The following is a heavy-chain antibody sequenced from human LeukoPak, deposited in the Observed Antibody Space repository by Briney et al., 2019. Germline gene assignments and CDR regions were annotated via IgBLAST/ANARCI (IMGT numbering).Heavy chain of an antibody. CDR3: AKDGWFGESLSFDS. CDR2: ISGSGGST. Sequence: GGSLRLSCAASGFTFSSYAMSWVRQAAGKGLEWVSAISGSGGSTYYADSVKGRFTTSRDNSKNTMYLQTNSLRAAHTAVYYCAKDGWFGESLSFDSWGQGPLVTVSS. V-gene: IGHV3-23*01. J-gene: IGHJ4*02. D-gene: IGHD3-10*01. CDR1: GFTFSSYA.